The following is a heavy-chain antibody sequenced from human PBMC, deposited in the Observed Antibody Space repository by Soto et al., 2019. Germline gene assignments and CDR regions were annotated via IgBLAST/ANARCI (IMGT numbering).Heavy chain of an antibody. Sequence: SETLSLTCTVSGGSISDNDYYWSWIRQPPGKGLEWIGTISHTGTAYYNPSLESRVAVSVGTPENQFSLNLSSVTAADTAVYYCARGYSSGWSYYYYYGMDVWGQGTTVTVSS. CDR2: ISHTGTA. CDR3: ARGYSSGWSYYYYYGMDV. V-gene: IGHV4-39*01. J-gene: IGHJ6*02. CDR1: GGSISDNDYY. D-gene: IGHD6-19*01.